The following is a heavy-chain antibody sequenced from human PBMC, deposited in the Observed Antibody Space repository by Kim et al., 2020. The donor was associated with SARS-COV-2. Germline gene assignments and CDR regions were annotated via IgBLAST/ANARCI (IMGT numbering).Heavy chain of an antibody. D-gene: IGHD1-1*01. V-gene: IGHV4-39*01. CDR1: GGSISSSSYY. CDR2: IYYSGST. Sequence: SETLSLTCTVSGGSISSSSYYWGWIRQPPGKGLEWIGSIYYSGSTYYNPSLKSRVTISVDTSKNQFSLKLSSVTAADTAVYYCAGSNRWEPFDPWGQGTMVTVSS. J-gene: IGHJ3*01. CDR3: AGSNRWEPFDP.